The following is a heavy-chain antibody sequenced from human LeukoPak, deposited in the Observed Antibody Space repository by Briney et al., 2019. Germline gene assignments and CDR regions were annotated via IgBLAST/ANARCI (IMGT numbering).Heavy chain of an antibody. CDR1: GYTFTNYG. J-gene: IGHJ4*02. CDR2: ISGYNGNT. V-gene: IGHV1-18*01. CDR3: ARDNDFDY. Sequence: ASVKVSCKAFGYTFTNYGTSWVRQAPGQGLEWMGWISGYNGNTNYAQKFQGRVTMTRDMSTSTVYMELSSLRSEDTAVYYCARDNDFDYWGQGTLVTVSS. D-gene: IGHD2-8*01.